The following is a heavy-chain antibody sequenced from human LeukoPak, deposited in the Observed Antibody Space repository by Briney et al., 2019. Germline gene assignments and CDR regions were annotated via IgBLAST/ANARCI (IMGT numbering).Heavy chain of an antibody. CDR3: ARDQSAGAFDI. J-gene: IGHJ3*02. Sequence: PGGSLRLSCAASGFTFSTYWMAWVRQAPGKGLEWVANIKLDGSESYYVDSVMGRFMISRDNAKDSLYLQMNSLRVDDTAVYYRARDQSAGAFDIWGQGTMVTVS. CDR1: GFTFSTYW. CDR2: IKLDGSES. V-gene: IGHV3-7*01.